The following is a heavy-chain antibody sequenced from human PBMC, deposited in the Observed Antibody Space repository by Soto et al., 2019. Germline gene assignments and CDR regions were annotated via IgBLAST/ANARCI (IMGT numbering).Heavy chain of an antibody. V-gene: IGHV4-59*12. J-gene: IGHJ4*02. D-gene: IGHD3-3*01. CDR1: GGGGISSYF. CDR3: ARAPSIAQNDFWSGYDY. Sequence: QVHLLESGPGQVKPSETLSLTCTVSGGGGISSYFWSWFRQPPGKGLEWIGFIFYSGSTTYNPSLKSRVSISLDMSKNHFSLELSSVTAADTAVYYCARAPSIAQNDFWSGYDYWGQGTLVTVPS. CDR2: IFYSGST.